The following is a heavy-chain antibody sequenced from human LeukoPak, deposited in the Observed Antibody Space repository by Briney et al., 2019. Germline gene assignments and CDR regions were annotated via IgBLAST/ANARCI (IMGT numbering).Heavy chain of an antibody. CDR2: IYTGGTT. V-gene: IGHV3-53*01. D-gene: IGHD2-21*01. J-gene: IGHJ4*02. CDR1: GFTVSSNY. Sequence: GGSLRLSCAASGFTVSSNYMTWVRQAPGKGLQWVSVIYTGGTTFYADSVKGRFTISRDNSKNTLYLQMNTLRAEDTAVYYCARDHGGLDYWGQGTLVTVSS. CDR3: ARDHGGLDY.